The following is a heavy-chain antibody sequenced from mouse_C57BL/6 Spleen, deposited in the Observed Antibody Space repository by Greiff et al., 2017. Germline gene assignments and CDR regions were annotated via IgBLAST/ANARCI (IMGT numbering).Heavy chain of an antibody. D-gene: IGHD2-4*01. CDR3: ARLGYDYDTY. Sequence: VQLQQSGAELARPGASVKLSCKASGYTFTSYGISWVKQRTGQGLEWIGEIYPRSGNTYYNEKFKGKATLTADKSSSTAYMELRGLTSEDSAVYFCARLGYDYDTYWGQGTLVTVSA. V-gene: IGHV1-81*01. J-gene: IGHJ3*01. CDR1: GYTFTSYG. CDR2: IYPRSGNT.